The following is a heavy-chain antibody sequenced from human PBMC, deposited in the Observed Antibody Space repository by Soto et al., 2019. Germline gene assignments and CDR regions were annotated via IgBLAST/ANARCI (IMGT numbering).Heavy chain of an antibody. CDR1: GFTFTRFS. Sequence: PGGSLRLSCAASGFTFTRFSMNWVRQAPGKGLEWVSSISSTTNYIYYGDSMKGRFTISRDNTKNSLYLEMNSLRAEDTAVYYCARESEDLTSNFDYWGQGTLVTVSS. CDR3: ARESEDLTSNFDY. J-gene: IGHJ4*02. V-gene: IGHV3-21*06. CDR2: ISSTTNYI.